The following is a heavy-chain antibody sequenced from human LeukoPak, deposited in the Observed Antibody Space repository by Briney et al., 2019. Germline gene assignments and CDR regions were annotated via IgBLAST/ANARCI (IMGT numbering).Heavy chain of an antibody. Sequence: ASVKVSCKASGGTFSSYAISWVRQAPGQGLEWMGRIIPILGIANYAQKFQGRVTMTRDTSISTAYLDLSSLRSDDTAVYYCARDGDYGTGSYYRGCIDSWGQGTPVTVSP. CDR1: GGTFSSYA. CDR3: ARDGDYGTGSYYRGCIDS. CDR2: IIPILGIA. J-gene: IGHJ4*02. D-gene: IGHD3-10*01. V-gene: IGHV1-69*04.